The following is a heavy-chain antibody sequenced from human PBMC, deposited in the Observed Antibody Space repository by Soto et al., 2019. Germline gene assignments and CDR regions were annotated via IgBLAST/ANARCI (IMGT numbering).Heavy chain of an antibody. D-gene: IGHD6-13*01. CDR1: GVSISSGNW. J-gene: IGHJ4*02. Sequence: SETLSLTCAVSGVSISSGNWWTWVRQTPQRGLEYIGEIFHDGTANYNPSLKSRVTISVDTSKNQFSLKLSSVTAADTAAYYCARAHSSTFGYWGQGTLVTVSS. CDR2: IFHDGTA. V-gene: IGHV4-4*02. CDR3: ARAHSSTFGY.